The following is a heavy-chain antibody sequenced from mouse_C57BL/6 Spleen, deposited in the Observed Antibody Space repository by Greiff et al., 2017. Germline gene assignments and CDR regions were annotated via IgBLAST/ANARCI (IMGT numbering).Heavy chain of an antibody. J-gene: IGHJ1*03. CDR1: GYAFSSSW. V-gene: IGHV1-82*01. D-gene: IGHD2-5*01. CDR3: ARSNSNYSSGYFDV. CDR2: IYPGDGDT. Sequence: VQLQQSGPELVKPGASVKISCKASGYAFSSSWMNWVKQRPGKGLEWIGRIYPGDGDTNYNGKFKGKATLTADKSSSTAYMQLSSLTSEDSAVYFCARSNSNYSSGYFDVWGTGTTVTVSS.